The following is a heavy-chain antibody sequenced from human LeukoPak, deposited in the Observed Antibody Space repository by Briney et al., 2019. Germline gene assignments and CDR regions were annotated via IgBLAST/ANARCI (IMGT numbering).Heavy chain of an antibody. CDR2: INPNSGST. V-gene: IGHV1-2*02. CDR3: AREMGSYSSGWYPDY. CDR1: GYTFTDYY. D-gene: IGHD6-19*01. Sequence: ASVKVSCKASGYTFTDYYTHWVRQAPGQGLEWMGWINPNSGSTNYAQNFQGRVTMTRDTSISTAYMEVSRLRSDDTAVYYCAREMGSYSSGWYPDYWGQGTLVTVSS. J-gene: IGHJ4*02.